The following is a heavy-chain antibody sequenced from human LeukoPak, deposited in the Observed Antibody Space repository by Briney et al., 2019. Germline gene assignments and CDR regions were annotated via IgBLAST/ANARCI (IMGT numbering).Heavy chain of an antibody. D-gene: IGHD3-10*01. CDR2: IYHSGNT. CDR1: GGSLSSGDNC. CDR3: ARVAVIRGVIDY. J-gene: IGHJ4*02. Sequence: PSETLSLTCAVSGGSLSSGDNCWNWIRQPPGKGLEWIGYIYHSGNTYYNPSFRSRVSISIDTSKNQFSLRLNSVTAADTAVYYCARVAVIRGVIDYWGQGTLVTVSS. V-gene: IGHV4-30-4*01.